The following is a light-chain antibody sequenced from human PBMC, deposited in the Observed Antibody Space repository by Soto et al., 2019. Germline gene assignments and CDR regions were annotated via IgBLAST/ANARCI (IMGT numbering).Light chain of an antibody. V-gene: IGKV1-5*03. CDR2: KAS. CDR1: HSINSW. CDR3: QQYNSYWT. Sequence: DIQMTQSPSTLSASVGDRVTITCRASHSINSWLAWYQQKPGKAPNLLIYKASSLESGVPSRFSGSGSGTEFTLTISSLQPDDYATYYCQQYNSYWTFGQGTKVEIK. J-gene: IGKJ1*01.